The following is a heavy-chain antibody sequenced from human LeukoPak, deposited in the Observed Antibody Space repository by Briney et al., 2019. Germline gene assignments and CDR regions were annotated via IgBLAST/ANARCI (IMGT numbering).Heavy chain of an antibody. Sequence: GGSLRLSCAASGFTFSSYGMHWVRQAPGKGLEWVAFIRNDGSNKNYAESVKGRFTISRDISKNTLYLQMNSLRGEDTAVYYCASRVITSFDYWGQGTLVTVSS. CDR3: ASRVITSFDY. D-gene: IGHD3-16*01. V-gene: IGHV3-30*02. CDR2: IRNDGSNK. CDR1: GFTFSSYG. J-gene: IGHJ4*02.